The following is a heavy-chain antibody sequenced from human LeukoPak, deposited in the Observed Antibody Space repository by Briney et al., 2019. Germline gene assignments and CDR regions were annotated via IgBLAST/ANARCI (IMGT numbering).Heavy chain of an antibody. D-gene: IGHD6-13*01. J-gene: IGHJ5*02. CDR3: ARVRQQLGYWFDP. CDR2: IIPILGIA. V-gene: IGHV1-69*04. Sequence: SVKVSCKASGGTFSSYAISWVRQTPGQGLEWMGRIIPILGIANYAQKFQGRVTITADKSTSTAYMELSSLRSEDTAVYYCARVRQQLGYWFDPWGQGTLITVSS. CDR1: GGTFSSYA.